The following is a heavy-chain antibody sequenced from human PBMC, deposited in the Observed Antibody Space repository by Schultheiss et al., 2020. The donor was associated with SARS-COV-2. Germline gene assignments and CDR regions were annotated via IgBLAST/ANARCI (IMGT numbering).Heavy chain of an antibody. V-gene: IGHV3-21*01. CDR3: AASRRYSSSPSSDY. CDR1: GFTFSSYS. J-gene: IGHJ4*02. CDR2: ISSSSSYI. D-gene: IGHD6-6*01. Sequence: GESLKISCAASGFTFSSYSMNWVRQAPGKGLEWVSSISSSSSYIYYADSVKGRFTISRDNANNSLYLQLNSLRAEDTAVYYCAASRRYSSSPSSDYWGQGTLVTVSS.